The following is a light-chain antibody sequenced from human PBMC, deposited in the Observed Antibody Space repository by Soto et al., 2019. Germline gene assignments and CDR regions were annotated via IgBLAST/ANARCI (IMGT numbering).Light chain of an antibody. CDR2: DVS. CDR1: SSDVGGYNY. Sequence: QSVLTQPASVSGSPGQSITISCTGTSSDVGGYNYVSWYQQHPGKAPKLMIYDVSNRPSGVSNRFSGSKSGNTASLTISGLQAEDEAVYYCSSYTRSSTLYVVFAGGTKLTVL. J-gene: IGLJ2*01. CDR3: SSYTRSSTLYVV. V-gene: IGLV2-14*01.